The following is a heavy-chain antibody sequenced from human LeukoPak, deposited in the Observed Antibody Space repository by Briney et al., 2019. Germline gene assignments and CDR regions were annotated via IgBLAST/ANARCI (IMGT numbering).Heavy chain of an antibody. CDR1: GYIFTGYW. CDR2: INPNSGNT. V-gene: IGHV1-2*02. CDR3: AREMRPATTTLVAY. Sequence: ASVKVSCKASGYIFTGYWIHWVRQAPGQGLEWMGFINPNSGNTTYAQKFQGRVTMTRGTSINTAYMELNGLTGDDTAVYYCAREMRPATTTLVAYWGQGTLVTVSS. J-gene: IGHJ4*02. D-gene: IGHD1-1*01.